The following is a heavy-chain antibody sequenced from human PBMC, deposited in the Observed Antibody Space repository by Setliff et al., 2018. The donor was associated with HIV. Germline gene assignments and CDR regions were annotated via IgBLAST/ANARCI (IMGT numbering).Heavy chain of an antibody. CDR3: ASGKGVRGVIITGGLDV. CDR2: LRTGTGDT. Sequence: ASVKVSCKASGYTFTSYSMHWVRQAPGQRLEWMVWLRTGTGDTSYSEKFQGRLTITRDTSANTAYMELSNLTSADTAVYYCASGKGVRGVIITGGLDVWGKGTTVTVSS. CDR1: GYTFTSYS. V-gene: IGHV1-3*04. D-gene: IGHD3-10*01. J-gene: IGHJ6*04.